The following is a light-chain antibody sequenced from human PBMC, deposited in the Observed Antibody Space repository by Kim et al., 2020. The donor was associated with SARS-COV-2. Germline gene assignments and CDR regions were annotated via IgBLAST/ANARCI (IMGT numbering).Light chain of an antibody. Sequence: SACRGDRVNVTRQARQGMEHVLAWYQHKRGRSPALVIYAVSTLTSGVTTTFSGRRSGTDFTLSIISLQPRDSTTYYCPQFTSYPITFGPGTNLEI. J-gene: IGKJ2*01. V-gene: IGKV1-13*02. CDR1: QGMEHV. CDR3: PQFTSYPIT. CDR2: AVS.